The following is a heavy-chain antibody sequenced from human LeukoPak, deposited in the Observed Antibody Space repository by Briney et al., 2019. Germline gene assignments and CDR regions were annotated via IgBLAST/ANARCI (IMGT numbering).Heavy chain of an antibody. V-gene: IGHV4-38-2*02. J-gene: IGHJ4*02. Sequence: SETLSLTCTVSGYSISNGYYWGWMRQPPGKGLEWIGSIYHSGRTHYNPSLKSRVIISVDTSKNQFSLKLSSVTAGDTAVYYCASIEIQLWLWPYYDYWGQGTLVTVSS. D-gene: IGHD5-18*01. CDR1: GYSISNGYY. CDR2: IYHSGRT. CDR3: ASIEIQLWLWPYYDY.